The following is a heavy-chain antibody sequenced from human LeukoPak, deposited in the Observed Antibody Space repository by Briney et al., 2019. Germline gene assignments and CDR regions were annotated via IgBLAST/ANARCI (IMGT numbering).Heavy chain of an antibody. Sequence: SETLSLTCTVSGGSISSGGYYWSWIRQHPGKGLEWIGYIYYSGSTYYNPSLKSRVTISVDTSKNQFSLKLSSVTAADTAVYYCAGDSYYGSGDYFDYWGQGTLVTVSS. CDR1: GGSISSGGYY. D-gene: IGHD3-10*01. CDR3: AGDSYYGSGDYFDY. J-gene: IGHJ4*02. V-gene: IGHV4-31*03. CDR2: IYYSGST.